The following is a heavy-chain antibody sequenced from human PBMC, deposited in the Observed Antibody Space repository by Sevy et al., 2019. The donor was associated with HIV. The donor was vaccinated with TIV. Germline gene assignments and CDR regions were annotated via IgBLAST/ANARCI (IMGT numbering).Heavy chain of an antibody. CDR2: IYYSGST. J-gene: IGHJ6*03. Sequence: SETLSLTCTVSGGSISSYYWSWIRQPPGKGLEWIGYIYYSGSTNYNPSLKSRVTISVDTSKNQFSLKLSSATAADTAVYYCARSPDFDWLQTYYYYYMDVWGKGTTVTVSS. V-gene: IGHV4-59*01. CDR1: GGSISSYY. D-gene: IGHD3-9*01. CDR3: ARSPDFDWLQTYYYYYMDV.